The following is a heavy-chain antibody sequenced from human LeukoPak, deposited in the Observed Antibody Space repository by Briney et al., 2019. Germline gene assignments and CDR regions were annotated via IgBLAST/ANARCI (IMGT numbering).Heavy chain of an antibody. Sequence: GRSLRLSCAASGFTFDDYAMHWVRQAPGKGLEWVSGISWNSGSIGYADSVKGRFTISRDNAKNSLYLQMNSLRAEDTALYYCAKGFRGSGWPGFDYWGQGTLVTVSS. J-gene: IGHJ4*02. CDR3: AKGFRGSGWPGFDY. D-gene: IGHD6-19*01. CDR2: ISWNSGSI. V-gene: IGHV3-9*01. CDR1: GFTFDDYA.